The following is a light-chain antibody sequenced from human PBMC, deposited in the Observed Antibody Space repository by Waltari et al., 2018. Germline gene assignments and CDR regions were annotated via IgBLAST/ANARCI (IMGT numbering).Light chain of an antibody. CDR2: EVS. V-gene: IGLV2-8*01. CDR1: SSAVGGYDY. J-gene: IGLJ2*01. CDR3: SSYAGNNNVV. Sequence: QSALTQPPSASGSPGQSVTISCTGTSSAVGGYDYVSWYQQHPGKAPKLLLYEVSKRPSGVPDRFSGSKSGNTASLTVSGLQAEDDADYYCSSYAGNNNVVFGGGTKLTVL.